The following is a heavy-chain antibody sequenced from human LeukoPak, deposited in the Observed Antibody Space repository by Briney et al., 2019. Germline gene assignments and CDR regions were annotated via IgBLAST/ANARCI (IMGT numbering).Heavy chain of an antibody. J-gene: IGHJ4*02. Sequence: GGSLRLSCAASGFTFSSYEMNWVRQAPGKGLEWVSYISSSGSTIYYADSVKGRFTISRDNAKNSLYLQMNSLRAEDTAVYYCASLWTPHRGEDFDYWGQGTLVTVSS. CDR2: ISSSGSTI. CDR1: GFTFSSYE. D-gene: IGHD3-16*01. V-gene: IGHV3-48*03. CDR3: ASLWTPHRGEDFDY.